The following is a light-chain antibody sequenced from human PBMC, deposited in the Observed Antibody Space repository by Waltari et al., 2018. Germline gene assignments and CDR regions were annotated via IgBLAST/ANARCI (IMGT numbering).Light chain of an antibody. CDR2: GGS. CDR1: QSVGRS. V-gene: IGKV3-20*01. Sequence: EIVLTQSPGTLSLSPGARATLSCRASQSVGRSLAWYQQKPGQAPRLLIYGGSNRAPGSPDRFSGSGSGTDFSLTISRLEPEDFGLYSCQHYVRLPATFGQGTKVEIK. J-gene: IGKJ1*01. CDR3: QHYVRLPAT.